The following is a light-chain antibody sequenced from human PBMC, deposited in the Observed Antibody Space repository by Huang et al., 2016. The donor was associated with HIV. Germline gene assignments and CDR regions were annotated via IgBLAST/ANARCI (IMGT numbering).Light chain of an antibody. J-gene: IGKJ5*01. V-gene: IGKV2-28*01. CDR3: MQTLQTPRT. CDR2: LSS. Sequence: EIVMTQSPLSLPDTPGEPASISCRSSQSLLHSNGYNYLDWYLQKPGQSPQLVIYLSSNRASGVPDRFTGSGSVTYFTLKISRVEAEDVGVYYCMQTLQTPRTFGQGTRLEIK. CDR1: QSLLHSNGYNY.